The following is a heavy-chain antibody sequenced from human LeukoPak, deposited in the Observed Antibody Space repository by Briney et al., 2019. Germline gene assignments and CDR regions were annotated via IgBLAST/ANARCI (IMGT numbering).Heavy chain of an antibody. Sequence: PGGSLRLSCAAPGFTFSSYEMNWVRQAPGKGLEWVSYISSSGSTIYYADSVEGRFTISRDNAKNSLYLQMNSLRAEDTAVYYCARDYVDGYSSGWLGPYGMDVWGKGTTVTVSS. D-gene: IGHD6-19*01. CDR2: ISSSGSTI. J-gene: IGHJ6*04. V-gene: IGHV3-48*03. CDR3: ARDYVDGYSSGWLGPYGMDV. CDR1: GFTFSSYE.